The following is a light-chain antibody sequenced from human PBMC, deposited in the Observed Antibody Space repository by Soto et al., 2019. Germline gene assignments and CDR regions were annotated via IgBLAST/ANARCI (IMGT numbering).Light chain of an antibody. J-gene: IGLJ2*01. CDR2: DVT. Sequence: QSALTQPPSASGSPGQSVTISCTGTSRDVGAYNYVSWFQQHPGKAPQLIIYDVTKRSSGVPDRFSGSKSGNTASLTVFGLQAEDEGDYYCCSHAGSSVVFGGGTKLTVL. CDR3: CSHAGSSVV. V-gene: IGLV2-8*01. CDR1: SRDVGAYNY.